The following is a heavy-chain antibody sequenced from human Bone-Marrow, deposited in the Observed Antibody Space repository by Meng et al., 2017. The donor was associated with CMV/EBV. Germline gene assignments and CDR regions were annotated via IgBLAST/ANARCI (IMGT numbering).Heavy chain of an antibody. CDR1: GFTFSSYS. Sequence: GESLKISCAASGFTFSSYSMNWVRQAPGKGLEWVAVISYDGSNKYYADSVKGRFTISRDNSKNTLYLQMNSLRAEDTAVYYCARDGIVGATTGGDYWGQGTLVTVSS. CDR2: ISYDGSNK. V-gene: IGHV3-30*03. D-gene: IGHD1-26*01. J-gene: IGHJ4*02. CDR3: ARDGIVGATTGGDY.